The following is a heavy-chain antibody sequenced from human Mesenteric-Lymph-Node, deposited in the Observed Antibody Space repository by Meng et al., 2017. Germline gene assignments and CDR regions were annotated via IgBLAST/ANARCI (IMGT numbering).Heavy chain of an antibody. CDR3: ARVQVVVTGFDP. CDR2: INSDGSTT. D-gene: IGHD2-21*02. J-gene: IGHJ5*02. Sequence: EVQLWESGGGLVQPGRSLRLSCAASGFTLSSYWMHWVRHAPGEGLVWVSRINSDGSTTSYADSVKGRFTISRDSAKNTLYLQMNSLRAEDTAVYYCARVQVVVTGFDPWGQGTLVTVSS. CDR1: GFTLSSYW. V-gene: IGHV3-74*01.